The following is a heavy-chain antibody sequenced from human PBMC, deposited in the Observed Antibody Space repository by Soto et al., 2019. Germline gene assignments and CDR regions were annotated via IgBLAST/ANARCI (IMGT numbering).Heavy chain of an antibody. V-gene: IGHV3-74*02. Sequence: EMQLVESGGDLVQPGGSLRLSCAASGFTFSGYWIPWVRQAPGKGLVWVSRISRDGSTKNYADSVKGRFTISRDNAQNMVYLQMRGLRVDVTAVYFCAKGPDCSVCGCYYPGYYWGQGTLVTVSS. D-gene: IGHD2-15*01. J-gene: IGHJ4*02. CDR2: ISRDGSTK. CDR3: AKGPDCSVCGCYYPGYY. CDR1: GFTFSGYW.